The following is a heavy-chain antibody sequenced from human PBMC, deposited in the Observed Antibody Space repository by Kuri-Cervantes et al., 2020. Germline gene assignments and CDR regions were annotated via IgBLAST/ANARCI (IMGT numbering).Heavy chain of an antibody. CDR3: ARDGAYYDFWSGYHNNWFDP. CDR2: ISSSGSTI. Sequence: GESLKISCAASGFTFSDYYMSWIRQAPGKGLEWVSFISSSGSTIYYADSVKGRFTVSRDNAKNSLYLQMNSLRAEDTAVYYCARDGAYYDFWSGYHNNWFDPWGQGTLVTVSS. J-gene: IGHJ5*02. CDR1: GFTFSDYY. D-gene: IGHD3-3*01. V-gene: IGHV3-11*04.